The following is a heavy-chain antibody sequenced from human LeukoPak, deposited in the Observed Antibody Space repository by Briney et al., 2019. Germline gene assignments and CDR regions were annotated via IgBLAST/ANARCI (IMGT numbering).Heavy chain of an antibody. CDR2: IYNSGNT. V-gene: IGHV4-59*01. CDR1: GGSINSYY. D-gene: IGHD3-16*01. Sequence: SKTLSLTCTVSGGSINSYYWTWIRQPPGKGLEWIGNIYNSGNTNYNPSLKSRVTISVDTSKNQFSLKLNSVTAADTAVYYCARDIYVKVVGYWGQGTLVTVSS. CDR3: ARDIYVKVVGY. J-gene: IGHJ4*02.